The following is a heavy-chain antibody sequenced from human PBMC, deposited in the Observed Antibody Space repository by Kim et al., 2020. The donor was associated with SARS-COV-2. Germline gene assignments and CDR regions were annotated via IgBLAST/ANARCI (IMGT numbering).Heavy chain of an antibody. CDR1: GFRFDDYG. D-gene: IGHD2-2*01. V-gene: IGHV3-20*04. CDR3: ARGYCSSSNCYLRYYYGLDV. J-gene: IGHJ6*02. CDR2: ITWNDDST. Sequence: GGSLRLSCAASGFRFDDYGMSWVRQAPGKGLEWVSGITWNDDSTGYADSVKGRFTISRDNAKNSLYLHMNSLRAEDTASYFCARGYCSSSNCYLRYYYGLDVWGQGTTVTVSS.